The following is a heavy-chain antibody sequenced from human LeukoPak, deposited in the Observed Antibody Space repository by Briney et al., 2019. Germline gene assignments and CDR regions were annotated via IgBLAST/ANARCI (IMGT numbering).Heavy chain of an antibody. J-gene: IGHJ4*02. D-gene: IGHD1-1*01. V-gene: IGHV3-21*01. CDR3: ARDRINNNWFFVGEN. CDR1: GFNFSSYS. CDR2: ISGSNTYI. Sequence: GGSLRLSCAASGFNFSSYSMNWVRQAPGKGLEWVSSISGSNTYIYYADSVKGRFTISRDNAKNSLYLQMNSLRAEDTAVYYCARDRINNNWFFVGENWGQGTLVNVPS.